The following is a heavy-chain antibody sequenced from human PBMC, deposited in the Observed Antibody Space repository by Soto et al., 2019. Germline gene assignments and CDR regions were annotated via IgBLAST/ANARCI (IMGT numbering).Heavy chain of an antibody. V-gene: IGHV1-8*01. CDR3: ASLQQDYAVA. CDR1: GYTFTSYD. D-gene: IGHD3-16*01. J-gene: IGHJ5*02. CDR2: MNPNSGST. Sequence: QVQLVQSGAEVTKPGASVKVSCKASGYTFTSYDINWVRLSTGQGLEWMGWMNPNSGSTAYAQNLKGRVTMTRNTYIGTAYKELGSLRSEDTAVYYCASLQQDYAVAWCQGTLVTVSS.